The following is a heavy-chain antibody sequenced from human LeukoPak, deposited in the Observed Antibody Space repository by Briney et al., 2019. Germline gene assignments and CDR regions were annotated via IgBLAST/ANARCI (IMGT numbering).Heavy chain of an antibody. CDR1: GGSFGGYY. D-gene: IGHD3-22*01. V-gene: IGHV4-34*01. CDR2: IYHSGST. Sequence: SETLSLTCAVYGGSFGGYYWSWIRQPPGKGLEWIGYIYHSGSTYYNPSLKSRVTISVDRSKNQFSLKLSSVAAADTAVYYCASSSYYDSSGYFDAFDIWGQGTMVTVSS. CDR3: ASSSYYDSSGYFDAFDI. J-gene: IGHJ3*02.